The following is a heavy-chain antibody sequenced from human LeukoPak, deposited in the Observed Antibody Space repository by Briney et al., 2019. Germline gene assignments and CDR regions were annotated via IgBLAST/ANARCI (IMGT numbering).Heavy chain of an antibody. CDR2: INPNSGAT. J-gene: IGHJ4*02. CDR1: GYTFTCYQ. D-gene: IGHD3-10*01. CDR3: ARDYYGSGSYSTDY. V-gene: IGHV1-2*02. Sequence: GASVKVSFKASGYTFTCYQMHWVRQAPGQGGEGMGWINPNSGATNYAQEFQGRVTMTRDTSIGTAYVELSRLRSDDTAVYYCARDYYGSGSYSTDYWGQGTLVTVSA.